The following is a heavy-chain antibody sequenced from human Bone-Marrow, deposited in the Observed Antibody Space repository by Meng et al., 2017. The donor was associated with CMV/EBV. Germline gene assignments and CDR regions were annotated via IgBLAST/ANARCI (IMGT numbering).Heavy chain of an antibody. J-gene: IGHJ4*02. CDR1: GGSFSGYY. D-gene: IGHD6-19*01. Sequence: QWQLQECGAGLLKPSETLSLTCAVYGGSFSGYYWSWFRQPPGKGLEWIGEINHSGSTNYNPSLKSRVTISVDTSKNQFSLKLSSVTAADTAVYYCAREGHNSSGWSRWGQGTLVTVSS. V-gene: IGHV4-34*01. CDR3: AREGHNSSGWSR. CDR2: INHSGST.